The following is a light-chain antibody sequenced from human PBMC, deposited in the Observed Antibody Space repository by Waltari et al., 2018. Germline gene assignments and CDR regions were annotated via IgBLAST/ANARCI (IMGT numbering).Light chain of an antibody. Sequence: SYVLTQPPSVSVAPGQTATITCGGSDIGGESVHWYQQKPGQAPVLVVKDGVVRPSGIPDGFTGSKYGNTATLAVRRVEGGDGAAYYCQGWDSDVDCPVFGGGTKVIVL. CDR3: QGWDSDVDCPV. J-gene: IGLJ2*01. CDR1: DIGGES. V-gene: IGLV3-21*02. CDR2: DGV.